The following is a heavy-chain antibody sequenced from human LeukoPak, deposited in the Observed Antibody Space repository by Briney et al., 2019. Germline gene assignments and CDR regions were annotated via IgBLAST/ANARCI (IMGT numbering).Heavy chain of an antibody. V-gene: IGHV4-34*01. Sequence: SETLSLTCAVYGGSFSGYYWSWIRQPPGQGLEWIGEINRSGSTNYNPSLKSRVTISVDTSKNQFSLKLSSVTAADTAVYYCARGLTDIVVVVAATTRFDPWGQGTLVTVSS. CDR2: INRSGST. CDR1: GGSFSGYY. CDR3: ARGLTDIVVVVAATTRFDP. D-gene: IGHD2-15*01. J-gene: IGHJ5*02.